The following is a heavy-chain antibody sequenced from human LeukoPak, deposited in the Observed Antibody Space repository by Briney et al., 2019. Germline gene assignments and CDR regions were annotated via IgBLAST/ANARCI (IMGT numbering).Heavy chain of an antibody. CDR3: ARDNVEMAPENYFDY. Sequence: GRSLRLSCAASGFTFSSYAMHWVRQAPGKGLEWVAVISYDGSNKYYADSVKGRFTISRDNSKNTLYLQMNSLRAEDTAVYYCARDNVEMAPENYFDYWGQGTLVTVSS. V-gene: IGHV3-30-3*01. CDR1: GFTFSSYA. D-gene: IGHD5-24*01. J-gene: IGHJ4*02. CDR2: ISYDGSNK.